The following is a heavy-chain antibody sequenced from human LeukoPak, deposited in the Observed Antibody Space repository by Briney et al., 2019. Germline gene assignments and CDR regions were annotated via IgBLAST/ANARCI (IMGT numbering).Heavy chain of an antibody. V-gene: IGHV4-59*01. J-gene: IGHJ5*02. Sequence: SETLSLTCTVSGGSISSYYWSWIRQPPGKGLEWIGYIYYSGSTNYNPSLKSRVTISVDTSKNQFSLKLSSVTAADTAVYYCAREIRLPDYYGSGSYWDWFDPWGQGTLVTVSS. CDR1: GGSISSYY. CDR3: AREIRLPDYYGSGSYWDWFDP. CDR2: IYYSGST. D-gene: IGHD3-10*01.